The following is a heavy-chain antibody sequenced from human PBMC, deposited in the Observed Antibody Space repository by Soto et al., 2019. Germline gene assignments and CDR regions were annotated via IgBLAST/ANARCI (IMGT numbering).Heavy chain of an antibody. J-gene: IGHJ6*02. CDR1: GYTFTSYG. Sequence: DSVKVSCKASGYTFTSYGISWVRQAPGQGLEWMGWISAYNGNTNYAQKLQGRVTMTTDTSTSTAYMELRSLRSDDTAVYYCAREGILWVRGVMGVGMDVCGQVSTVPVSS. D-gene: IGHD3-10*01. V-gene: IGHV1-18*01. CDR2: ISAYNGNT. CDR3: AREGILWVRGVMGVGMDV.